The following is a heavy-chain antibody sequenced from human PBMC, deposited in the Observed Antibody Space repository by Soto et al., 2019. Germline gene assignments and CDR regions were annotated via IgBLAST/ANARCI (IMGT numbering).Heavy chain of an antibody. CDR1: GFTFRSYE. V-gene: IGHV3-48*03. CDR3: ANLGVVVAATNWFDP. J-gene: IGHJ5*02. D-gene: IGHD2-15*01. Sequence: GGSLSLSCAASGFTFRSYEMNWVRQAPGKGLEWVSYISSSGSTIYYADSVKGRFTISRDNAKNSLYLQMNSLRAEDTAVYYCANLGVVVAATNWFDPWREVPPVTV. CDR2: ISSSGSTI.